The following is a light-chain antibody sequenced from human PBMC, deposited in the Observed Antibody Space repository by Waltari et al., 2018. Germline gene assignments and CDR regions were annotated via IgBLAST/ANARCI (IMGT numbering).Light chain of an antibody. CDR3: NSRDSSGDHVV. CDR1: SLRNYY. V-gene: IGLV3-19*01. CDR2: AKD. J-gene: IGLJ2*01. Sequence: SSELTQDPTVSVALGQTVRITCQGDSLRNYYADWFQQKPGQAPVLVIFAKDNRPSGIPDRFSGSSAGNRASLTITGAQAEDEADYYCNSRDSSGDHVVFGGGTKLTVL.